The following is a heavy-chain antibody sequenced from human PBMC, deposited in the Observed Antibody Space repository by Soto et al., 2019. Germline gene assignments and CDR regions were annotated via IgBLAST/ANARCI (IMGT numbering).Heavy chain of an antibody. D-gene: IGHD1-20*01. CDR3: VRYNWNDETW. CDR1: GFTFSNYW. CDR2: IKTDGSST. J-gene: IGHJ4*02. Sequence: EVQLVESGGDLVQPGGSLRLSCAASGFTFSNYWMHWVRQVPGKGLVWVSRIKTDGSSTNYADSVKGRFTISRDNAKNTLYLQMNSLRAEDTAVYYCVRYNWNDETWWGQGTLVIVSS. V-gene: IGHV3-74*01.